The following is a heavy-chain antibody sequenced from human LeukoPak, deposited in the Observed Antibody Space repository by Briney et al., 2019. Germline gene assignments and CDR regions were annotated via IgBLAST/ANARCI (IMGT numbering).Heavy chain of an antibody. CDR1: GGSLSNYY. V-gene: IGHV4-59*01. CDR3: ARGGVWELLDY. D-gene: IGHD1-26*01. J-gene: IGHJ4*02. Sequence: SETLSLTCTVSGGSLSNYYWSWIRQPPGKGLEWIGNIYYSGSTNYNPSLKSRVTLSLDTSKNQFSLKLSSVTAADTAVYYCARGGVWELLDYWGQGTLVTVSS. CDR2: IYYSGST.